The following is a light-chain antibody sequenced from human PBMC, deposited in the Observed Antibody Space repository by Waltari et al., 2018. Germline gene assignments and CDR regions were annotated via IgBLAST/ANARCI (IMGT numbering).Light chain of an antibody. V-gene: IGKV3-20*01. CDR3: QQYDGRAT. CDR2: GVS. CDR1: ESVDSTY. J-gene: IGKJ2*01. Sequence: DIVLTQSPATLSLSPGERATLSCRASESVDSTYLAWYQQKPGQAPSLLMYGVSNRAPGIPDRFSGSGSGTAFFLTINGLETEDYALYNCQQYDGRATFGPGTKLEIK.